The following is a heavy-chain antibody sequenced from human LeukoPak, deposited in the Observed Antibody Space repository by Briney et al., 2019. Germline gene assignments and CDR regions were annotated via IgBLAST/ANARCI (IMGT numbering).Heavy chain of an antibody. CDR3: VRDRGGTGNY. CDR1: GFTFSNYA. CDR2: IINNGGII. V-gene: IGHV3-64D*06. D-gene: IGHD2-15*01. J-gene: IGHJ4*02. Sequence: GGTLRLSCSASGFTFSNYAMHWVRQAQAKGLEYVSSIINNGGIIYYADSVKGRVTISRDNSKNTLYLQMTGLRAEYTAVYSCVRDRGGTGNYWGQGTLVTVSS.